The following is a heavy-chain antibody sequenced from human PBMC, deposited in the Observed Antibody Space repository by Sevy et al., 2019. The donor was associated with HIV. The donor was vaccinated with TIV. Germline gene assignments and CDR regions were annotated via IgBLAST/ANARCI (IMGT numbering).Heavy chain of an antibody. CDR1: GYSFTSYW. CDR2: IYPGDSDT. Sequence: GESLKISCKCSGYSFTSYWIVWVRQVPGRGLEWMGIIYPGDSDTIYSPSFKGQVTISVDKPSNTAYLQWSRLKASETAISYCEKGARGTLPAYYYYGMDVWGQGTTVTVSS. V-gene: IGHV5-51*04. CDR3: EKGARGTLPAYYYYGMDV. J-gene: IGHJ6*02.